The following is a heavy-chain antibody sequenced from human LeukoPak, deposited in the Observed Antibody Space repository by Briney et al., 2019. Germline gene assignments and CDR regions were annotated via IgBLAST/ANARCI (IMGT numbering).Heavy chain of an antibody. V-gene: IGHV1-69*13. CDR1: GGTFSSYA. CDR3: ARKAPYYYYGMDV. J-gene: IGHJ6*02. CDR2: IIPIFGTA. Sequence: GASVKVSCKASGGTFSSYAISWVRQAPGQGLEWIGGIIPIFGTANYAQKFQGRVTITADESTSTAYMELSSLRSEDTAVYYCARKAPYYYYGMDVWGQGTTVTVSS.